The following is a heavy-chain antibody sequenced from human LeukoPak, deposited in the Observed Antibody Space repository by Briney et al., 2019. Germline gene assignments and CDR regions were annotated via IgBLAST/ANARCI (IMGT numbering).Heavy chain of an antibody. CDR2: IYSGGST. CDR3: ARDQRWLQSYDAFDI. CDR1: GFTVSSNY. D-gene: IGHD5-24*01. V-gene: IGHV3-53*01. J-gene: IGHJ3*02. Sequence: GGSLRLSCAASGFTVSSNYMSWVRQAPGKGLEWVSVIYSGGSTYYADSVKGRFTISRDNSKNTLYLQMNSLRAEDTAVYYCARDQRWLQSYDAFDIWGQGTMVTVSS.